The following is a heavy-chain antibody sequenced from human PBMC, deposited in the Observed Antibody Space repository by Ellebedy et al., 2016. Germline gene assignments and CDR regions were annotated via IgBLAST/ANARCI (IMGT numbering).Heavy chain of an antibody. Sequence: SETLSLXCTVSGGSIGTHYWSWIRQPPGKGLEWIGYISYSVSTNYNPSLKSRVTISVDTSKNQFSLKLSSVTAADTAVYYCARGLVQGQGRDWGLEYWGQGTLVTVSS. D-gene: IGHD1-26*01. V-gene: IGHV4-59*08. J-gene: IGHJ4*02. CDR2: ISYSVST. CDR1: GGSIGTHY. CDR3: ARGLVQGQGRDWGLEY.